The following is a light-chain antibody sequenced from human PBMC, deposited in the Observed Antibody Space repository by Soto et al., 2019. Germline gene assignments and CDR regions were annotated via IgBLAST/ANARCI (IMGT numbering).Light chain of an antibody. CDR2: DDR. CDR3: QVWDTSTDHRWV. V-gene: IGLV3-21*02. J-gene: IGLJ3*02. CDR1: TIGSKS. Sequence: SSELTQPASVSVAPGQTARITCGGNTIGSKSVHWYQQKPGQAPVLVVYDDRDRPSGIPERLSGSKSGNTATLTISRVEAGDEADYYCQVWDTSTDHRWVSGGGTKVTVL.